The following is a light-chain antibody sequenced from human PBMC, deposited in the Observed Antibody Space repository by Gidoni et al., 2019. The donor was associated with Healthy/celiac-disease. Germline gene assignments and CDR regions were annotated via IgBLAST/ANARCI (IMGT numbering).Light chain of an antibody. Sequence: QSVLTQPPSASGAPGPGVTVSCSGSSSYIGSNTINWYQQLPGTAPKLLIYSDNQRPSGVPDRFSGSKSGTSASLAISGLQSEDEADYYCAAWDDSLNGWVFGGGTKLTVL. J-gene: IGLJ3*02. CDR2: SDN. CDR3: AAWDDSLNGWV. V-gene: IGLV1-44*01. CDR1: SSYIGSNT.